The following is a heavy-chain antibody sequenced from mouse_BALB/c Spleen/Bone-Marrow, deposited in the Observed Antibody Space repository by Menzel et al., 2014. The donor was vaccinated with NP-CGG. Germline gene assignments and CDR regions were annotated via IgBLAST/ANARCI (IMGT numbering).Heavy chain of an antibody. V-gene: IGHV1S22*01. CDR2: IYPGSGST. CDR1: GYTFTSYW. J-gene: IGHJ3*01. CDR3: TKGLPSAY. Sequence: LQQSGSELVMPGASVKLSCKASGYTFTSYWMHWVKQRPGQGLEWIGNIYPGSGSTNYDEKFKSKATLTVDTSSSTAYMQLSSLTSEDSAVYYCTKGLPSAYWGQGTLVTVSA. D-gene: IGHD2-4*01.